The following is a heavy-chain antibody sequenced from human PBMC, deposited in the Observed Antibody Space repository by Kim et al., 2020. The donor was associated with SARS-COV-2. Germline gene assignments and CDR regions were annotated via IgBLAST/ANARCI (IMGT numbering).Heavy chain of an antibody. CDR1: GFTFSNAW. V-gene: IGHV3-15*01. J-gene: IGHJ4*02. CDR2: IKKKSDVGTI. Sequence: GGSLRLSCAASGFTFSNAWMSWVCQAPGKGLEWVGRIKKKSDVGTIDYAAPVKGRFTISRDDAKNTMYLQMNSLRSEDTAVYYCTSGLGRTDFDYWGQGTLVTVSS. CDR3: TSGLGRTDFDY. D-gene: IGHD2-21*01.